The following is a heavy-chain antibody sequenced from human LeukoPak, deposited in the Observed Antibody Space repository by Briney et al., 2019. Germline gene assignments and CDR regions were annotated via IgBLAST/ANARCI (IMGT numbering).Heavy chain of an antibody. J-gene: IGHJ6*03. D-gene: IGHD5-18*01. V-gene: IGHV3-30*01. CDR1: GFTFSSYA. CDR2: ISYDASNK. CDR3: ARDGGYSYGSTYYYYYMDV. Sequence: GGSLRLSCAASGFTFSSYAMHWVRQAPGKGLEWVAVISYDASNKYHADSVKGRFTISRDNSKNTLYLQMNSLRAEDTAVYYCARDGGYSYGSTYYYYYMDVWGKGTTVTVSS.